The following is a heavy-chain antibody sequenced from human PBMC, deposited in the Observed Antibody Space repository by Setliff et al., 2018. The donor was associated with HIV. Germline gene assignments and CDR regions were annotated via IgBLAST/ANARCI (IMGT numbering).Heavy chain of an antibody. V-gene: IGHV1-2*02. D-gene: IGHD6-13*01. J-gene: IGHJ5*02. Sequence: ASVKVSCKASGYIFTVYHIHWVRQAPGQGLEWMGWINPNSGGTNYAQTFQGRVTMTRDTSISTAYMELSRLRSDDTAVYYCARDTAGGIAALNWFDPWGQGTLVTVSS. CDR2: INPNSGGT. CDR3: ARDTAGGIAALNWFDP. CDR1: GYIFTVYH.